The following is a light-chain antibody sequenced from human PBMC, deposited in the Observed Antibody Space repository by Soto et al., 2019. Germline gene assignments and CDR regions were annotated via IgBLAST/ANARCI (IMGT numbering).Light chain of an antibody. CDR1: SSDVGGYNY. J-gene: IGLJ1*01. Sequence: QSALTQLRSVSGSPGQSVTISCTGTSSDVGGYNYVSWYQQYPRKAPKLIIYNVGTRRLGVPGRFSGSKSGNTASLTISGLQAEDDAQYHCCPYEGTYTVGFGSGTKVTV. CDR3: CPYEGTYTVG. V-gene: IGLV2-11*01. CDR2: NVG.